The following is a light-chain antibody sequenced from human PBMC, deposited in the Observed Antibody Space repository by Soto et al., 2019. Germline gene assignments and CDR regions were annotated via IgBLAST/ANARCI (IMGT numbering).Light chain of an antibody. J-gene: IGKJ1*01. CDR1: QSVTSNY. Sequence: EIVLTQSPGTLSLSPVERATLSCRASQSVTSNYLAWYQQKPGQAPRLLIYGASNRATGIPDRFSGSGSGTDFTLTISRLEPEDFAVYYCQQYGSSGTFGQGAKVDI. CDR2: GAS. V-gene: IGKV3-20*01. CDR3: QQYGSSGT.